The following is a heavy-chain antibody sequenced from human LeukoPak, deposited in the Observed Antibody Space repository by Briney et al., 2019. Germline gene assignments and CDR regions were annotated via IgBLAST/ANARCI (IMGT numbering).Heavy chain of an antibody. CDR1: GFTFSSYA. J-gene: IGHJ4*02. CDR3: ANGVVPAAPFDY. CDR2: ISGSASST. V-gene: IGHV3-23*01. D-gene: IGHD2-2*01. Sequence: PGGSLRLSCAASGFTFSSYAMSWVRQAPGKGLEWVSAISGSASSTYYADSVKGRFTISRDNSKNTLYQQMNSLIDEDTAVYYCANGVVPAAPFDYWGQGTLVTVSS.